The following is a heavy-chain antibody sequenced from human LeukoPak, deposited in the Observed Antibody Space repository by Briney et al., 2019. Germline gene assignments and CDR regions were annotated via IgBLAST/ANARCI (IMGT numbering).Heavy chain of an antibody. J-gene: IGHJ4*02. CDR2: TRRKGERYTA. CDR1: GFTFSAHY. Sequence: GGSLRLSCATSGFTFSAHYMDWVRQVPGKGLECVARTRRKGERYTAEYVASVKGRFTISRDDSKKSMYLQMNSLKTEDTAVYYCARTRGYSGYGGYWGQGTLVTVSS. D-gene: IGHD5-12*01. V-gene: IGHV3-72*01. CDR3: ARTRGYSGYGGY.